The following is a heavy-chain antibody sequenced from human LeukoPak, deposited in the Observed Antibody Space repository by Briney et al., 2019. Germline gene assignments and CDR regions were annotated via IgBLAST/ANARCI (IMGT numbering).Heavy chain of an antibody. CDR1: GFTFSSDS. CDR3: ARDHLGKVGATWYFDL. V-gene: IGHV3-21*01. D-gene: IGHD1-26*01. J-gene: IGHJ2*01. CDR2: ISSSSSYI. Sequence: GGSLRLSCAASGFTFSSDSMNWVRQAPGKGLEWVSSISSSSSYIYYADSVKGRFTISRDNAKNSLYLQMNSLRAEDTAVYYCARDHLGKVGATWYFDLWGRGTLVTVSS.